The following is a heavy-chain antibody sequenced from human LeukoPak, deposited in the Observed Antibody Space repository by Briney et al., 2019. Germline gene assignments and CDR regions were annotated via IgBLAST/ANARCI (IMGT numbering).Heavy chain of an antibody. V-gene: IGHV4-38-2*02. Sequence: SETLSLTCTVSGYSISSGYYWGWIRQPPGKGREWIGSIYYSGSTYYNPSLKSRVTISVDTSKNQFSLKLSSVTAADTAVYYCARAYGGNFDYWGQGTLVTVSS. J-gene: IGHJ4*02. CDR1: GYSISSGYY. CDR3: ARAYGGNFDY. D-gene: IGHD4-23*01. CDR2: IYYSGST.